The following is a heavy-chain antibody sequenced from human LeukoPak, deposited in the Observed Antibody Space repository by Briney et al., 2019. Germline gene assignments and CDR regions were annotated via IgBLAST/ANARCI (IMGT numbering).Heavy chain of an antibody. CDR2: ISYDGSNK. Sequence: GGSLRLSCAASGFTFSSYAMHWVRQAPGKGLEWVAVISYDGSNKYYADSVKGRFTISRDNSKNTLYLQMNSLRAEGTAVYYCAKGLITMVRGVMDYWGQGTLVTVSS. CDR3: AKGLITMVRGVMDY. J-gene: IGHJ4*02. CDR1: GFTFSSYA. D-gene: IGHD3-10*01. V-gene: IGHV3-30-3*01.